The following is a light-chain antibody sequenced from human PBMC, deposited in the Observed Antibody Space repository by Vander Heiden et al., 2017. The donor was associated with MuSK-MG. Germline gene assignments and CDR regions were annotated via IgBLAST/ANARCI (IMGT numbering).Light chain of an antibody. CDR1: QDITYS. CDR3: QQYHSTPYI. Sequence: DIQMTQSPSSLSASVGDSVIITCRTSQDITYSLAWYQQKPGTAPKVLVAAASRLESGVPSRFTGSGSGTDYTLTISSLQPEDFGTYYCQQYHSTPYIFGQGTNLXIK. CDR2: AAS. V-gene: IGKV1-NL1*01. J-gene: IGKJ2*01.